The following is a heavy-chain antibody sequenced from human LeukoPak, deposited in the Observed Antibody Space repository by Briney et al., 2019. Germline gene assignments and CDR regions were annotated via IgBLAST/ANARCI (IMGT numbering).Heavy chain of an antibody. D-gene: IGHD3-22*01. CDR2: MNPNSGNT. J-gene: IGHJ5*02. Sequence: ASVKVSCKASGYTFTSYDINWVRQATGQGLEWMGWMNPNSGNTGYAQKFQGRVTMTRNTSMSTAYMELSSLRSEDTAVYYCARAVYYYDSSGYYSNTFDPWGQGTLVTVSS. CDR3: ARAVYYYDSSGYYSNTFDP. V-gene: IGHV1-8*01. CDR1: GYTFTSYD.